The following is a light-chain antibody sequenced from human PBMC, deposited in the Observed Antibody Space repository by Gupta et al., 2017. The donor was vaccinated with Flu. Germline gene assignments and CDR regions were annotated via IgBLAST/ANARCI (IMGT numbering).Light chain of an antibody. V-gene: IGKV1-33*01. CDR3: QQYDNLIT. CDR2: DAS. J-gene: IGKJ5*01. CDR1: QDISNY. Sequence: DIQMTQSPSSLSASVGDRVTITCQASQDISNYLNWYQQKPGKAPKLLIYDASNLETGVPSRFSGSGSGTDFTFTISSLQPVDIATYYCQQYDNLITFGQGTRLEIK.